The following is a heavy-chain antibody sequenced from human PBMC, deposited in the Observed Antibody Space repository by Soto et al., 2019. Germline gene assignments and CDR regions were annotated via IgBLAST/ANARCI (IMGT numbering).Heavy chain of an antibody. D-gene: IGHD3-22*01. Sequence: PGESLRLSCSVFGFTLSIYAMHWDRQGPGKGLEYVSSISTNGGSTDYADSVKGRFTIARDNSKNTVYLQMSSLRVEDTAVYYCVKGEYYYDSSGYYPFDYWGQGT. CDR2: ISTNGGST. J-gene: IGHJ4*02. CDR3: VKGEYYYDSSGYYPFDY. CDR1: GFTLSIYA. V-gene: IGHV3-64D*06.